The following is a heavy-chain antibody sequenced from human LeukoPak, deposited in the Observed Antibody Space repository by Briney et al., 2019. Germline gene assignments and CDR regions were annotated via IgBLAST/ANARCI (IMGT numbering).Heavy chain of an antibody. V-gene: IGHV3-11*01. CDR3: ARGLGGLRYFDWLLPPYFDY. CDR2: ISSSGSTI. D-gene: IGHD3-9*01. CDR1: GFTFSGYY. J-gene: IGHJ4*02. Sequence: GGSLRLSCAASGFTFSGYYMSWIRQAPGKGLEWVSYISSSGSTIYYADSVKGRFTISRDKAKNSLYLQMNSLRAKDTAVYYCARGLGGLRYFDWLLPPYFDYWGQGTLVTVSS.